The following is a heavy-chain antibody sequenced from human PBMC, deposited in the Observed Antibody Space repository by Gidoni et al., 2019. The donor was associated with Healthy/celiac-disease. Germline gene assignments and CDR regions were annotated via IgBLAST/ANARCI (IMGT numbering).Heavy chain of an antibody. J-gene: IGHJ6*02. V-gene: IGHV1-18*01. CDR2: ISAYNGNT. CDR3: ARVGYDCTNGVCYMDYYYGMDV. Sequence: QVQLVQSGAEVKKPGASVKVSCKASGYTFTSYGLSWVRQAPGQGLEWMGWISAYNGNTNYAQKLQGRVTMTTDTSTSTAYMELRSLRSDDTAVYYCARVGYDCTNGVCYMDYYYGMDVWGQGTTVTVSS. D-gene: IGHD2-8*01. CDR1: GYTFTSYG.